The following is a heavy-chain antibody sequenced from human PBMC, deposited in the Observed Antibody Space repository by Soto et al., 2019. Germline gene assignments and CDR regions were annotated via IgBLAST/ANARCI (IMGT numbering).Heavy chain of an antibody. CDR2: ISAYNGNT. J-gene: IGHJ4*02. D-gene: IGHD6-19*01. V-gene: IGHV1-18*01. Sequence: GASVKVSCKASGYTFTSYGISWVRQAPGQGLEWMGWISAYNGNTNYAQKLQGRVTMTTDTSTSTAYMELRSLRSDDTAVYYCVRARSGWSTTYFDYWGQGTLVTVSS. CDR3: VRARSGWSTTYFDY. CDR1: GYTFTSYG.